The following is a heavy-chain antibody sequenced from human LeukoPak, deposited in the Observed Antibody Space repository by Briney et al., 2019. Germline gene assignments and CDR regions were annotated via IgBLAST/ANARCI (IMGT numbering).Heavy chain of an antibody. CDR2: IYHSGST. J-gene: IGHJ4*02. D-gene: IGHD3-22*01. Sequence: SGTLSLTCAVSGGSISSSNWWSWVRQPPGKGLEWIGEIYHSGSTNYNPSLKSRVTISVDKSKNQFSLKLSSVTAADTAVYYSARSQDYYDSSGYYWGQGTLVTVSS. CDR1: GGSISSSNW. CDR3: ARSQDYYDSSGYY. V-gene: IGHV4-4*02.